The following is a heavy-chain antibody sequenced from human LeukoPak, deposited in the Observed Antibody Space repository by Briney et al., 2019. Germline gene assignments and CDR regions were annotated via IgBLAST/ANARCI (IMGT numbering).Heavy chain of an antibody. Sequence: SQTLSLTCAISGDTVSSNSAAWNWIRQSPSRGLEWLGRTYYRSKWNNDYAVSVKSRITINPDTSKNQFSLQLNSVTPEDTAVYYCGRDFCSGGSCYWRFDYWGQGTLVTVSS. J-gene: IGHJ4*02. CDR3: GRDFCSGGSCYWRFDY. D-gene: IGHD2-15*01. CDR1: GDTVSSNSAA. CDR2: TYYRSKWNN. V-gene: IGHV6-1*01.